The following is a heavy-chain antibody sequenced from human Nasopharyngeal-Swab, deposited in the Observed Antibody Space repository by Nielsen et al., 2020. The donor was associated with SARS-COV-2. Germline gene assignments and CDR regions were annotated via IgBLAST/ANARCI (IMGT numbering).Heavy chain of an antibody. CDR1: GFDFWKYA. CDR2: VSNNDGSLT. Sequence: GESLKISCAASGFDFWKYAMSWVRQAPGKGLEWVSTVSNNDGSLTFYADSVKGQFTISRDTSKNTVSPQMNSLRAEDTAVYYCAKDDFCPACAFDVWGQGTIVTVSS. CDR3: AKDDFCPACAFDV. D-gene: IGHD2-21*02. V-gene: IGHV3-23*01. J-gene: IGHJ3*01.